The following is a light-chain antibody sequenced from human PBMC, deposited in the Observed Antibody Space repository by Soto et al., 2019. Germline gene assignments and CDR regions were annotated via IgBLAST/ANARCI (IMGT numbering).Light chain of an antibody. V-gene: IGKV3-20*01. CDR1: QSVSSSY. J-gene: IGKJ5*01. CDR3: QQYGSSPIT. Sequence: EIVLTQSPGTLSLSPGERATLSCRASQSVSSSYLAWYQQKPGQAPRLLVYGASSRATGIPDRFSGSGSGTDFTLTISRVEPEDFVMYYCQQYGSSPITFGQGTRLETK. CDR2: GAS.